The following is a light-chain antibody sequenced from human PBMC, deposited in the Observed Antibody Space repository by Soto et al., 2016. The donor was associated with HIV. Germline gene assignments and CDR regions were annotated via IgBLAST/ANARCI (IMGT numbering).Light chain of an antibody. CDR3: QQYKSYLRT. CDR2: KAS. CDR1: QSVSVW. Sequence: DIQMTQFPSTLSASIGDRVTITCRASQSVSVWLAWYQQKPGKAPNLLIYKASTLESGVPSRFSGSGSGTEFTLTISSLQPDDFATYYCQQYKSYLRTFGQGTKVEIK. J-gene: IGKJ1*01. V-gene: IGKV1-5*03.